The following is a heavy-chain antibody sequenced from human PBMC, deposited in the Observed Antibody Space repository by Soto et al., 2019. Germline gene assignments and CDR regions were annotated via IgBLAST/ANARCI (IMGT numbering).Heavy chain of an antibody. D-gene: IGHD3-10*01. CDR3: ASDRFFGEGVFDI. Sequence: GGSLRLSCAASGFTVSSNYMSWVRQAPGKGLEWVSVIYSGGSTYYADSVKGRFTISRDNSKNTLYLQMNSLRAEDTAVYYCASDRFFGEGVFDIWGQGTMVTVSS. CDR1: GFTVSSNY. J-gene: IGHJ3*02. V-gene: IGHV3-66*01. CDR2: IYSGGST.